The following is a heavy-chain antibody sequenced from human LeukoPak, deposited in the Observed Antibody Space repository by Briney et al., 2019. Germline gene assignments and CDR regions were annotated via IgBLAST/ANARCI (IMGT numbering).Heavy chain of an antibody. J-gene: IGHJ3*01. CDR2: IGTDDEA. D-gene: IGHD1-14*01. V-gene: IGHV3-13*04. Sequence: PGGSLRLACAASGFTFSNYDMHWVRQPTGKGLEWVSVIGTDDEAYYSGSVKGRFTVSRENAKNSLYLEMNNLRAGDTAVYYCASVRAADLPGAFDVWGLGTMVTVSS. CDR3: ASVRAADLPGAFDV. CDR1: GFTFSNYD.